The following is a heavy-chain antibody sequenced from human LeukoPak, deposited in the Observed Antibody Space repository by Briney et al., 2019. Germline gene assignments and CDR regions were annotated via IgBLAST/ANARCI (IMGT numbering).Heavy chain of an antibody. D-gene: IGHD1-20*01. CDR2: FDPKEGER. CDR3: ARGRRYNWNPDWFDP. CDR1: GDTLTELS. Sequence: ASVKVSCKVSGDTLTELSMHWVRQAPGKGLEWMGGFDPKEGERVYAQNFQGRFTMTEDTSSGTAYMELNSLRSEDTAVYYCARGRRYNWNPDWFDPWGQGTLVTVSS. J-gene: IGHJ5*02. V-gene: IGHV1-24*01.